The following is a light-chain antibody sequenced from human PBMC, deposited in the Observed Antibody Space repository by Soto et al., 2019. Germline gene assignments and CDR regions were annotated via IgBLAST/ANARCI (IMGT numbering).Light chain of an antibody. Sequence: QSALTQPPSVSGSPGQSVTISCTGTSSDVGGYNYVSWYQQHPGKAPKLMIYDVSNRPSGVSNRFSGSKSGNTASLTISGLQAEDEADYYCSSYTGSSTFAFGGGTKLTVL. CDR2: DVS. CDR1: SSDVGGYNY. V-gene: IGLV2-14*01. J-gene: IGLJ3*02. CDR3: SSYTGSSTFA.